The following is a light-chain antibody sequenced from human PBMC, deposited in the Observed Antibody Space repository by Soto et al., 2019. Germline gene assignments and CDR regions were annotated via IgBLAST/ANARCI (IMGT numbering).Light chain of an antibody. CDR1: QGISSY. Sequence: AIRMTQSPSSFSASTGDRVTITCRASQGISSYLAWYQRKPGKASKLMIYAAFTLQSGVPSRFSGSGSGTDFTLTTGCLQTEDFAAYYWQQYYSYPGTFGQGTKVVIK. CDR2: AAF. CDR3: QQYYSYPGT. J-gene: IGKJ1*01. V-gene: IGKV1-8*01.